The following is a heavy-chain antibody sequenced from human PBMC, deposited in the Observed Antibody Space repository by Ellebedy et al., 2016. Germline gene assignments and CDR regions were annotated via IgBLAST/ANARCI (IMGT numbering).Heavy chain of an antibody. CDR1: GFTFSNFA. CDR2: VVGSGERT. CDR3: VRGASSGSWVTLEY. V-gene: IGHV3-23*01. J-gene: IGHJ4*02. Sequence: GGSLRLSCAASGFTFSNFAMSWVRLAPGKGPEWVSAVVGSGERTFYADSVKGRFTISRDNSRNTLYLQMNSLRVEDTALYYCVRGASSGSWVTLEYWGQGALVTVSS. D-gene: IGHD2-15*01.